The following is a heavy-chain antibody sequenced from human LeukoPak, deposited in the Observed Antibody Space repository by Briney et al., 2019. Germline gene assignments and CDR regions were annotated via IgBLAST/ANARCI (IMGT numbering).Heavy chain of an antibody. CDR1: GYSFTSYW. CDR2: TYPGDSDT. D-gene: IGHD2-2*01. Sequence: GGSLKISCKGSGYSFTSYWTGWVRQMPGKGLEWMGITYPGDSDTRYSPSFQGQVTISADKSISTAYLQWSSLKASDTAMYYCARLVPDLVGWFDPWGQGTLVTVSS. CDR3: ARLVPDLVGWFDP. V-gene: IGHV5-51*01. J-gene: IGHJ5*02.